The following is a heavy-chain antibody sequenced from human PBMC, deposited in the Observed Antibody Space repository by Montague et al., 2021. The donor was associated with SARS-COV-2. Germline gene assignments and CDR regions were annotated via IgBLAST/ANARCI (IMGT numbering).Heavy chain of an antibody. Sequence: SLRLSCAASGFTFNSYNMNWVRQAPGKRLEWVSHISTSTYIDYADSVKGRFTISRDNAKSSLYLQMHSLRVEDTAVYYCARDGWMTTMTTFDYWGQGTLVTVSS. CDR2: ISTSTYI. CDR3: ARDGWMTTMTTFDY. V-gene: IGHV3-21*01. J-gene: IGHJ4*02. CDR1: GFTFNSYN. D-gene: IGHD4-17*01.